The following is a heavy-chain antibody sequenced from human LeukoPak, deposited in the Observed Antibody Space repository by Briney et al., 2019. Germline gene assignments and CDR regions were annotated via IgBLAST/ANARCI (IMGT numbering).Heavy chain of an antibody. CDR3: ARDPSSGWCWFDP. Sequence: GGFLRLSCAASGFTVSSNYMSWVRQAPGKGLEWVSVIYSGGSTYYADSVKGRFTISRDNSKNTLYLQMNSLRAEDTAVYYCARDPSSGWCWFDPWGQGTLVTVSS. CDR1: GFTVSSNY. J-gene: IGHJ5*02. D-gene: IGHD6-19*01. V-gene: IGHV3-66*02. CDR2: IYSGGST.